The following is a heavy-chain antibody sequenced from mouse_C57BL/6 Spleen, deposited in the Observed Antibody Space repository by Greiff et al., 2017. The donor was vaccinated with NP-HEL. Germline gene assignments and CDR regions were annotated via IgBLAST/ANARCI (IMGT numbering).Heavy chain of an antibody. CDR3: AREGASGRELWFAY. V-gene: IGHV1-63*01. CDR2: IYPGGGYT. J-gene: IGHJ3*01. Sequence: QVHVKQSGAELVRPGTSVKMSCKASGYTFTNYWIGWAKQRPGHGLEWIGDIYPGGGYTNYNEKFKGKATLTADKSSSTAYMQFSSLTSEDSAIYYCAREGASGRELWFAYWGQGTLVTVSA. CDR1: GYTFTNYW.